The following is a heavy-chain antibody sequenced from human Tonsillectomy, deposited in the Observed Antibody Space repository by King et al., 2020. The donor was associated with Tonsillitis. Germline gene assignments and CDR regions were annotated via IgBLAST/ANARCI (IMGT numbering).Heavy chain of an antibody. D-gene: IGHD1/OR15-1a*01. V-gene: IGHV3-30*18. CDR1: GFTFSSYG. CDR2: ISYDGSNK. CDR3: AKGTGVGMDV. J-gene: IGHJ6*02. Sequence: VQLVESGGGVVQPGWSLRLSCAASGFTFSSYGMHWVRQAPGKGLEWVAVISYDGSNKYYADSVKGRFTISRDNSKNTLYLQMNSLRAEDTAVYYCAKGTGVGMDVWGQGTTVTVSS.